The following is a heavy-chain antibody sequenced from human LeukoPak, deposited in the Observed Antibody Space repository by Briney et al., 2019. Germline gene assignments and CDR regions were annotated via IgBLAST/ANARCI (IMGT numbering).Heavy chain of an antibody. CDR1: GFIFSIYS. CDR3: ARVAAGAEAHTLHYHYMDV. J-gene: IGHJ6*03. V-gene: IGHV3-21*01. D-gene: IGHD6-13*01. Sequence: GGSLRLSCAASGFIFSIYSMSWVRQAPGKGLEWVSSISSTSIYTYYADSVRGRFTISRDNAEKSLYLQINSLGVEDTAVYSCARVAAGAEAHTLHYHYMDVWGKGTTVTVSS. CDR2: ISSTSIYT.